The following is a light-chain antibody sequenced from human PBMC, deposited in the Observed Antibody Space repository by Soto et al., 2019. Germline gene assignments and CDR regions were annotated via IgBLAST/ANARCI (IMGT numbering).Light chain of an antibody. CDR3: QQYYTYPVT. J-gene: IGKJ1*01. V-gene: IGKV1-5*03. Sequence: DIQMTQSPSTLPASVGDRVTITCRASQSIGSWLAWYQHRPGNAPNLLIYKASTLASGVPSRFSGSGSGTELTLTISSLQPDDFATYHCQQYYTYPVTFGQGTKVDIK. CDR1: QSIGSW. CDR2: KAS.